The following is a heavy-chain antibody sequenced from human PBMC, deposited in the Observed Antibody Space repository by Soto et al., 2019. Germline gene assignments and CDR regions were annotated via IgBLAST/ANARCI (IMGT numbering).Heavy chain of an antibody. CDR3: ARQESTPSYDFWSGYPRRGMDV. CDR1: GGSISSSSYY. CDR2: IYYSGST. V-gene: IGHV4-39*01. J-gene: IGHJ6*02. D-gene: IGHD3-3*01. Sequence: PSETLSLTCTVSGGSISSSSYYWGWIRQPPGKGLEWIGSIYYSGSTYYNPSLKSRVTISVDTSKNQFSLKLSSVTAADTAVYYCARQESTPSYDFWSGYPRRGMDVWGQGTTVTVSS.